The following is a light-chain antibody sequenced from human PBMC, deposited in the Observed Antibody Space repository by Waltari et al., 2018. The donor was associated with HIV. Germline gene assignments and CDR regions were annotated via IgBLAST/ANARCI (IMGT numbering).Light chain of an antibody. CDR2: EVN. J-gene: IGLJ1*01. Sequence: QSALTQPASVSGSPGQSITISCTGTRGDGGGYNYVSWYPQYPGKAPKLIIYEVNNRPSGVSERFSGSKSGNTASLTISGLQAEDEADYYCSSYTSSSTLDVFGTGTEVTVL. V-gene: IGLV2-14*01. CDR1: RGDGGGYNY. CDR3: SSYTSSSTLDV.